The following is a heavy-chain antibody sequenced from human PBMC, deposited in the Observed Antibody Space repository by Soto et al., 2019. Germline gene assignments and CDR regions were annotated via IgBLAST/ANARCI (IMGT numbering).Heavy chain of an antibody. J-gene: IGHJ4*02. CDR1: GGSISSSSYC. D-gene: IGHD3-9*01. CDR3: ARLIRYFDWLLGPDY. V-gene: IGHV4-39*01. CDR2: IYYSGST. Sequence: PSETLSLTCTVSGGSISSSSYCWGWIRQPPGKGLEWIGSIYYSGSTYYNPSLKSRVTISVDTSKNQFSLKLSSVTAADTAVYYCARLIRYFDWLLGPDYWGQGTLVTVSS.